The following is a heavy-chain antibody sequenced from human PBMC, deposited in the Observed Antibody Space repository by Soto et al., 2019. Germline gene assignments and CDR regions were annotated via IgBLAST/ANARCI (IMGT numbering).Heavy chain of an antibody. J-gene: IGHJ6*02. CDR3: XXXVTNNYYNGMDV. Sequence: QVQLVQSGAEVKKPGSSVKVSCKASGGTFSSYAISWVRQAPGQGLEWMGGIIPIFGTADYAQKFQGRVTXXXXXXXXXXXXXXXXXXXXXXXXXXXXXXVTNNYYNGMDVWGQGTTVTVSS. V-gene: IGHV1-69*05. CDR1: GGTFSSYA. D-gene: IGHD4-17*01. CDR2: IIPIFGTA.